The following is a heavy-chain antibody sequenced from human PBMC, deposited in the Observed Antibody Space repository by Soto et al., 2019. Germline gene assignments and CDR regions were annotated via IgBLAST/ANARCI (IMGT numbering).Heavy chain of an antibody. D-gene: IGHD3-3*01. V-gene: IGHV3-11*06. Sequence: PGGSLRLSCAASGFTFSDYYMSWIRQAPGKGLEWVSYISSSSSYTNYADSVKGRFTISRDNAKNSLYLQMNSLRAEDTAVYYWARSRLFGVFWSGYPVDYWGQGTLVTVSS. CDR2: ISSSSSYT. CDR3: ARSRLFGVFWSGYPVDY. CDR1: GFTFSDYY. J-gene: IGHJ4*02.